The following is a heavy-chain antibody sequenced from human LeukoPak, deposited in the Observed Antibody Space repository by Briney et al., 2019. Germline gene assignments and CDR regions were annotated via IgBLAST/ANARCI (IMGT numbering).Heavy chain of an antibody. CDR2: INHSGST. CDR3: ARAPQITMVPGRWFDP. V-gene: IGHV4-34*01. J-gene: IGHJ5*02. Sequence: SETLSLTCAVYGGSFSGYYWSWIRQPPGKGLEWIGEINHSGSTNYNPPLKSRVTISVDTSKNQFSLKLSSVTAADTAVYYCARAPQITMVPGRWFDPWGQGTLVTVSS. CDR1: GGSFSGYY. D-gene: IGHD3-10*01.